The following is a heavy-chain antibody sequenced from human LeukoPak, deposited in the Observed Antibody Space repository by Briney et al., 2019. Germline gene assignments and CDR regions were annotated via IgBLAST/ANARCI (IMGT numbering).Heavy chain of an antibody. CDR2: IKSKTDGGTT. D-gene: IGHD5-18*01. V-gene: IGHV3-15*01. CDR3: TILGYTYGRFDY. J-gene: IGHJ4*02. CDR1: GFTFSTYW. Sequence: PGGSLRLSCAASGFTFSTYWMSWVRQAPGKGLEWVGRIKSKTDGGTTDYAAPVKGRITISRDDSKNTLYLQMNSLKTEDTAVYYCTILGYTYGRFDYWGQGTLVTVSS.